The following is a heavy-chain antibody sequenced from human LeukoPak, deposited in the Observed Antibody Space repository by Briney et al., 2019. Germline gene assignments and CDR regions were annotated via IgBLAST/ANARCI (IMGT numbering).Heavy chain of an antibody. CDR1: GGSISSYY. CDR2: IYYSGST. V-gene: IGHV4-59*01. J-gene: IGHJ4*02. CDR3: VRAREPLVYTYYFDY. D-gene: IGHD1-14*01. Sequence: SETLSLTCTVSGGSISSYYWSWIRQPPGKGLEWIGYIYYSGSTNYNPSLKSRVTISVDTSKNQFSLKLSSVTAADTAVYYCVRAREPLVYTYYFDYWGQGTLVTVSS.